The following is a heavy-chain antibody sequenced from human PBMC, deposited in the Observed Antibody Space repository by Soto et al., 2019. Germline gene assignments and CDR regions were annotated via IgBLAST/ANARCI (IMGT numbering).Heavy chain of an antibody. CDR2: IIPIFGTA. Sequence: ASVKVSCKASGGTFSSYAISWVRQAPGQGLEWMGGIIPIFGTANYAQKFQGRVTITADESTSTAYMELSSLRSEDTAVYYCARTYSSGPGRGDWFDPWGQGTLVTVSS. CDR3: ARTYSSGPGRGDWFDP. CDR1: GGTFSSYA. J-gene: IGHJ5*02. D-gene: IGHD6-19*01. V-gene: IGHV1-69*13.